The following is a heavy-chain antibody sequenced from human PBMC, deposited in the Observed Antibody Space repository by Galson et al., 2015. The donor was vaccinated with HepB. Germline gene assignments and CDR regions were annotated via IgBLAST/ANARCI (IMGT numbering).Heavy chain of an antibody. Sequence: SLRLSCAVSGFTFSNYAVSWVRQAPGKGLEWVSTISNSGDSTYYAASVEGRFTISRDNSKNTLYLQMNSLRAEDTAFYYRARDFSGYDFGSWGRGTLLTVSS. CDR3: ARDFSGYDFGS. J-gene: IGHJ4*02. CDR1: GFTFSNYA. D-gene: IGHD5-12*01. V-gene: IGHV3-23*01. CDR2: ISNSGDST.